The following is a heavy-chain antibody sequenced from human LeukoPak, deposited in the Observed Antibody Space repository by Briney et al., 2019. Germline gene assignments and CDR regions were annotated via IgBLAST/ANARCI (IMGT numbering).Heavy chain of an antibody. Sequence: SVKVSCKDSGGTFSSYAISWVRQAPGQGLEWMGMIIPILGIANYAQKFQGRVTITADKSTSTAYMELSSLRSEDTAVDYCAREGSGRLSKDFDLWGQGTLVTVSS. V-gene: IGHV1-69*04. CDR1: GGTFSSYA. CDR2: IIPILGIA. CDR3: AREGSGRLSKDFDL. J-gene: IGHJ4*02. D-gene: IGHD2-15*01.